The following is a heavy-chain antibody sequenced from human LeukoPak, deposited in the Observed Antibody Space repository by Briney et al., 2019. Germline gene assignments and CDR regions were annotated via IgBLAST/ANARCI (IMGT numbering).Heavy chain of an antibody. J-gene: IGHJ4*02. CDR3: ARDLRNWNYIFDY. D-gene: IGHD1-7*01. Sequence: GGSLRLSCAASGFTFSSYAMHWVRQAPGKGLEWVAVISYDGSNKYYADSVKGRFTISRDNAKNSLYLQMNSLRAEDTAVYYCARDLRNWNYIFDYWGQGTLVTVSS. CDR1: GFTFSSYA. V-gene: IGHV3-30-3*01. CDR2: ISYDGSNK.